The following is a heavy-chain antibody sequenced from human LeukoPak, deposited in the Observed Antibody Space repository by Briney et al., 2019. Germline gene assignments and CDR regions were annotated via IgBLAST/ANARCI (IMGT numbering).Heavy chain of an antibody. D-gene: IGHD3-22*01. CDR3: ATEGRYYDSSGYYIRNAFDI. CDR2: FDPEDGEA. J-gene: IGHJ3*02. Sequence: ASVKVSCKVSGYTLTELSMHWVRQAPGKGLEWMGGFDPEDGEAIYAQKFQGRVTMTEYTSTDTAYMELSSLRSEDTAVYYCATEGRYYDSSGYYIRNAFDIWGQGTMVTVSS. CDR1: GYTLTELS. V-gene: IGHV1-24*01.